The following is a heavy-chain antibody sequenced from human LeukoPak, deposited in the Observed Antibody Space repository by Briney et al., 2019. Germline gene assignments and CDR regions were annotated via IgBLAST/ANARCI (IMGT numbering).Heavy chain of an antibody. J-gene: IGHJ4*02. CDR2: ISSSSSYI. CDR1: GFTFSSYS. D-gene: IGHD6-19*01. CDR3: ARMLGVAVAADY. V-gene: IGHV3-21*01. Sequence: GGSLRLSCAASGFTFSSYSMNWVRQAPGKGLEWVSSISSSSSYIYYADSVKGRFTISGDNAKNSLYLQMNSLRAEDTAVYYCARMLGVAVAADYWGQGTLVTVSS.